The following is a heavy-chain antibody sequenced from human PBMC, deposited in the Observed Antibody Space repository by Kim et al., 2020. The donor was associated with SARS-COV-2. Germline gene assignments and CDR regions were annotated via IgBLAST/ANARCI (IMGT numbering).Heavy chain of an antibody. CDR1: GFTFSSYA. Sequence: GGSLRLSCAASGFTFSSYAMSWVRQAPGKGLEWVSVIYSGGGGTYYAGSVKGRFTISRDNSKNTLALQMNSLRAEDTAVYFCAKEVLPAAGLYYYYGLDIWGQGTTVTVSS. J-gene: IGHJ6*02. CDR2: IYSGGGGT. D-gene: IGHD2-2*01. V-gene: IGHV3-23*03. CDR3: AKEVLPAAGLYYYYGLDI.